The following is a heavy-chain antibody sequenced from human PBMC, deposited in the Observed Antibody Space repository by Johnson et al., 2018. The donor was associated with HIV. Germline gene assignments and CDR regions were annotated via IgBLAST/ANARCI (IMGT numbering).Heavy chain of an antibody. Sequence: VQLVESGGGLVQPGGSLRLSCAASGFTFSSYWMSWVRQAPGNGLEWVANIQQDGSETYYVDSVKGRLTISRDNAKNSLYLQMNSLRAEDTAVYYCAKDVELHGAFDIWGQGTMVTVSS. J-gene: IGHJ3*02. CDR3: AKDVELHGAFDI. D-gene: IGHD1-26*01. CDR2: IQQDGSET. CDR1: GFTFSSYW. V-gene: IGHV3-7*01.